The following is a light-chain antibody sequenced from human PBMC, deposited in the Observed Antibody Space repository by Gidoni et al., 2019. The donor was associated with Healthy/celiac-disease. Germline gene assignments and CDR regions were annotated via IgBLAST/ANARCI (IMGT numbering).Light chain of an antibody. CDR1: QSVSSY. CDR3: QQRSNWYT. V-gene: IGKV3-11*01. J-gene: IGKJ2*01. CDR2: DAS. Sequence: EIVLTQSPATLSLSPGERATLSCRASQSVSSYLAWYQQKPGQAPRLLIYDASNRATGIPARFSGSGSGTDFTHTISSLEPEDFAVYYCQQRSNWYTFXQXTKLEIK.